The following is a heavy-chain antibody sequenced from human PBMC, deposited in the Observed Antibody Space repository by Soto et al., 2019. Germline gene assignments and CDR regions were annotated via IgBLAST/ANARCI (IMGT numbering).Heavy chain of an antibody. V-gene: IGHV2-5*02. D-gene: IGHD3-16*01. Sequence: QITLKESGPTLVKPTQTLTLTCTFSGFSLSTSGVGVGWIRQPPGKALEWLALIYWDGDKRYSPSLKSRLTITRAPAKNPGGLKIAHAEPGDTATHGCVHKGGGDRILDYWGQGTLVTVSS. CDR1: GFSLSTSGVG. CDR2: IYWDGDK. CDR3: VHKGGGDRILDY. J-gene: IGHJ4*02.